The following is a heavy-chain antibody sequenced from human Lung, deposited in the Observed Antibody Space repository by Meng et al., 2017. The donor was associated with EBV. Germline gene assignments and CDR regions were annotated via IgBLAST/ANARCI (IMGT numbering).Heavy chain of an antibody. CDR2: IYYSGST. J-gene: IGHJ4*02. Sequence: QRSGPGRGKPSQHLSLTCCVSGGSISSGDYSWSWIRQPPGKGLEWIGYIYYSGSTYYNPSLKSRVTVSVDTSKNQFSLKLSSVTAADTAVYYCAREWCSGGSCYPDYWGQGTLVTVSS. V-gene: IGHV4-30-4*01. D-gene: IGHD2-15*01. CDR1: GGSISSGDYS. CDR3: AREWCSGGSCYPDY.